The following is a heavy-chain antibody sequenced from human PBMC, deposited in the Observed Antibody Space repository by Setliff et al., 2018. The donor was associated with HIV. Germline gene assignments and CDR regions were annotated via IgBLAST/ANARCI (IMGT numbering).Heavy chain of an antibody. CDR3: ARNFGLSPSGKYYYYYGMDI. CDR2: FDPKDGKT. Sequence: ASVKVSCKVSGYTLTELSRHWVRQAPGKGLEWMGSFDPKDGKTRYAQKFQGRVTMTEDTSTDTAYMELSSLRSDDTAVYYCARNFGLSPSGKYYYYYGMDIWGQGTTVTVSS. V-gene: IGHV1-24*01. J-gene: IGHJ6*02. D-gene: IGHD3-10*01. CDR1: GYTLTELS.